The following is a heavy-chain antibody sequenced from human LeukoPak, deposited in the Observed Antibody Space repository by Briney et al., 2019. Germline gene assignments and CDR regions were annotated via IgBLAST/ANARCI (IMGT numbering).Heavy chain of an antibody. J-gene: IGHJ6*02. V-gene: IGHV1-8*02. CDR1: GYTFTGYY. CDR3: ARAYSSGWYGYYGMDV. CDR2: MNPNSGNT. D-gene: IGHD6-19*01. Sequence: GASVKVSCKASGYTFTGYYMHWVRQAPGQGLEWMGWMNPNSGNTGYAQKFQGRVTMTRNTSISTAYMELSSLRSEDTAVYYCARAYSSGWYGYYGMDVWGQGTTVTVSS.